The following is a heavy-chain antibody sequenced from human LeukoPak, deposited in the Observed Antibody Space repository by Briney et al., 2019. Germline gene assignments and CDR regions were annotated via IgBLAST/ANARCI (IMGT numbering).Heavy chain of an antibody. J-gene: IGHJ4*02. CDR2: IYYSGTT. D-gene: IGHD3-22*01. Sequence: SETLSLTCTVSGGSISIYYWSWIRQSPGKGLEWIGNIYYSGTTNYNPSLKSRVSISVDTSKTQFSLRLSSVTAADTAVYYCARASRYYYDRSGSYTFYFDYWGQGTLLTVPS. V-gene: IGHV4-59*01. CDR1: GGSISIYY. CDR3: ARASRYYYDRSGSYTFYFDY.